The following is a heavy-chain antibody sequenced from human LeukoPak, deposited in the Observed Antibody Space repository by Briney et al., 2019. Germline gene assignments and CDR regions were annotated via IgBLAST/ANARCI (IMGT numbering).Heavy chain of an antibody. D-gene: IGHD3-22*01. CDR1: GFTFSSYA. CDR3: AKALRRYSSGYYFDY. CDR2: ISGSGGST. Sequence: GGSLRLSCAASGFTFSSYAMSWVRQAPGKGLEWVSAISGSGGSTYYADSVTGRFTISRDNSENTLYLQMNSLRAEDTAVYYCAKALRRYSSGYYFDYWGQGTLVTVSS. J-gene: IGHJ4*02. V-gene: IGHV3-23*01.